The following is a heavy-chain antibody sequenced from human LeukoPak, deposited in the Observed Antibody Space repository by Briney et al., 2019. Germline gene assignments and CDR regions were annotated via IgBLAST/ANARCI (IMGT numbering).Heavy chain of an antibody. J-gene: IGHJ3*02. CDR2: IYWDDDK. Sequence: SGPTLVKPTQTLTLTCTFSGFSLSTSGVSVGWIRQPPGKALEWLALIYWDDDKRYSPSLKSRLTITKDTSKNQVVLTMTNMDPVDTASYYCAHRRSGSYWLVAFDIWGQGTMVTVSS. CDR3: AHRRSGSYWLVAFDI. CDR1: GFSLSTSGVS. D-gene: IGHD1-26*01. V-gene: IGHV2-5*02.